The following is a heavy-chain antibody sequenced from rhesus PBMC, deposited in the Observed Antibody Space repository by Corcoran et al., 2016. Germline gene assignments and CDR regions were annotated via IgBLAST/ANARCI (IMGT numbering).Heavy chain of an antibody. J-gene: IGHJ4*01. D-gene: IGHD1-1-1*01. V-gene: IGHV4S19*01. CDR2: TSGSSGST. CDR3: ARAEYSWNFFDY. CDR1: GGSISSRNW. Sequence: QVQLQESGPGLVKPSETLSLTCAVSGGSISSRNWWSWIRQPPGKGLEWIGYTSGSSGSTYYNPSLKSRVTISKDTSKNQFSLKLSSVTAADTAVYYCARAEYSWNFFDYWGQGVLVTVSS.